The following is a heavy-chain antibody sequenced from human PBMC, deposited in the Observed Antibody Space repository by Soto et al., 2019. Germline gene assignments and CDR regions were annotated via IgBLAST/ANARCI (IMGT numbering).Heavy chain of an antibody. CDR1: GGSFSGYY. J-gene: IGHJ4*02. CDR2: INHSGST. CDR3: ARGENRLHSYFDY. V-gene: IGHV4-34*01. Sequence: AVYGGSFSGYYWSWIRQPPGKGLEWIGEINHSGSTNYNPSLKSRVTISVDTSKNQFSLKLSSVTAADTAVYYCARGENRLHSYFDYWGQGTLVTVSS.